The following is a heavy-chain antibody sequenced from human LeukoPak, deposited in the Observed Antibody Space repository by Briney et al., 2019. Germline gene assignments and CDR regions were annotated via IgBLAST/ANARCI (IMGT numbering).Heavy chain of an antibody. CDR1: GITFDEYA. V-gene: IGHV3-9*01. Sequence: PGRSLRLSCAASGITFDEYAMNWVRQAPGKGLEWVSNINWNTGVIVYADSVKGRFTVSRGNAKTSLYLQMNSLRVEDTALYYCAMESRIAVAAIDYWGQGTLVTVSS. J-gene: IGHJ4*02. CDR3: AMESRIAVAAIDY. CDR2: INWNTGVI. D-gene: IGHD6-19*01.